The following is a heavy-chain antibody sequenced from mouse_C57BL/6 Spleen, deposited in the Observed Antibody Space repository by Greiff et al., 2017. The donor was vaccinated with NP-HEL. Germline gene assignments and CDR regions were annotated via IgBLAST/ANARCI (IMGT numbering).Heavy chain of an antibody. Sequence: VQLQQSGAELVRPGASVKLSCTASGFNIKDDYMHWVKQRPEQGLEWIGWIDPENGDTEYASKFQGKATITADTSSNTAYLQLSSLTSEDTAVYYCTTTGDYDYDWFAYWGQGTLVTVSA. CDR2: IDPENGDT. D-gene: IGHD2-4*01. CDR1: GFNIKDDY. V-gene: IGHV14-4*01. J-gene: IGHJ3*01. CDR3: TTTGDYDYDWFAY.